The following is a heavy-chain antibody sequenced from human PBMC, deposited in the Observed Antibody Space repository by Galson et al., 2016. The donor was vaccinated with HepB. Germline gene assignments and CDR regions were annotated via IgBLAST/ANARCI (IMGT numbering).Heavy chain of an antibody. CDR2: TYYTGTT. Sequence: ETLSLTCTVSGGSISSGSYFWAWIRQPPGKGPGWIGSTYYTGTTYYNPSLKSRVTISVDTSKNQFSLSLSSVTAADTAVYFCARSDRPGSSWALDHWGRGTLVTVSS. CDR1: GGSISSGSYF. V-gene: IGHV4-39*01. J-gene: IGHJ4*02. D-gene: IGHD6-19*01. CDR3: ARSDRPGSSWALDH.